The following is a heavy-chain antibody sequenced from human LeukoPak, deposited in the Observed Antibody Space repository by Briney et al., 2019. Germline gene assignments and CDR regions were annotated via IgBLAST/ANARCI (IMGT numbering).Heavy chain of an antibody. CDR3: ARGASIHGSGYYLWGMDV. J-gene: IGHJ6*02. CDR2: ISAYNGNT. D-gene: IGHD3-22*01. V-gene: IGHV1-18*04. Sequence: ASVKVSCKASGYTFTSYYMHWVRQAPGQGLEWMGWISAYNGNTNYAQKLQGRVTMTTDTSTSTAYMELRSLRSEDTAVYYCARGASIHGSGYYLWGMDVWGQGTTVTVSS. CDR1: GYTFTSYY.